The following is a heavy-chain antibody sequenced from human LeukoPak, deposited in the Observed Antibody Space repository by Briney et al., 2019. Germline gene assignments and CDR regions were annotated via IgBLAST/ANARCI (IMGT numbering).Heavy chain of an antibody. V-gene: IGHV3-33*08. D-gene: IGHD6-13*01. Sequence: GGSLRLSCAASGFTFSSYAMHWLRQAPGKGLEWVAVIWYDGSNKYYADSVKGRFTISRDNSKNTLYLQMNSLRAEDTAVYYCARDIAAAGYFDYWGQGTLVTVSS. CDR1: GFTFSSYA. CDR2: IWYDGSNK. J-gene: IGHJ4*02. CDR3: ARDIAAAGYFDY.